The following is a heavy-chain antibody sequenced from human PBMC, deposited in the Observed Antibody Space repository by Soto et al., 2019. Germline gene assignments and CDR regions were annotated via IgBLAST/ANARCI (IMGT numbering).Heavy chain of an antibody. CDR3: GRAHPTNGPTDAFDP. D-gene: IGHD3-16*01. J-gene: IGHJ3*01. CDR2: SRNKVNSYTT. CDR1: GFSLSDHY. Sequence: EVQVVESGGGLVQPGGSLRLSCVGSGFSLSDHYMDWVRQAPGQGLEWIGRSRNKVNSYTTEYAASAKGRLTISRDDSTNTLYLQMNSLRTDNTAVYYCGRAHPTNGPTDAFDPWGRGTMVTVSS. V-gene: IGHV3-72*01.